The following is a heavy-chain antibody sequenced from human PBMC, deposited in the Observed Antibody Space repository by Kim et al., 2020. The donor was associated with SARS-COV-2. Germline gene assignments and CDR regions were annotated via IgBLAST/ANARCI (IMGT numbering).Heavy chain of an antibody. J-gene: IGHJ5*02. CDR1: GGTFSSYA. Sequence: SVKVSCKASGGTFSSYAISWVRQAPGQGLEWMGGIIPIFGTANYAQKFQGRVTITADESTSTAYMELSSLRSEDTAVYYCARVEGDYVFFSWFDPWGQGTLVTVSS. CDR2: IIPIFGTA. D-gene: IGHD4-17*01. CDR3: ARVEGDYVFFSWFDP. V-gene: IGHV1-69*13.